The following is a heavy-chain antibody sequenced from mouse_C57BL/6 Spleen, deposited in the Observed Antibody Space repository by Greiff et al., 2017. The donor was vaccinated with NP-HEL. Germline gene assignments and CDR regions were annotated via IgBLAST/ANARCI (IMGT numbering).Heavy chain of an antibody. CDR1: GYTFTDYY. Sequence: EVQLQQSGPELVKPGASVKISCKASGYTFTDYYMNWVKQSHGKSLEWIGDINTNNGGTSYNQKFKGKATLTVDKSSSTAYMELRSLTSEDSAVYYGAREGDYAMFAYWGQGTLVTVSA. D-gene: IGHD2-4*01. CDR2: INTNNGGT. V-gene: IGHV1-26*01. CDR3: AREGDYAMFAY. J-gene: IGHJ3*01.